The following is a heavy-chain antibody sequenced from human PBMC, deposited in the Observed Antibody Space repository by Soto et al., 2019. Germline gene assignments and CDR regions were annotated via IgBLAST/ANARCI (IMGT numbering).Heavy chain of an antibody. Sequence: QVQLVQSGAEVKKPGSSVKVSCKASGDAFTNYIFDWVRQAPGQGLEWMGGIIPMFGTPKYAQTFQDRVTISADVPPGTAYLERASLRFDDTAVYYCAGGRDQPPVGLDFASGGEGTRVTVSS. J-gene: IGHJ4*02. V-gene: IGHV1-69*01. CDR1: GDAFTNYI. D-gene: IGHD1-26*01. CDR2: IIPMFGTP. CDR3: AGGRDQPPVGLDFAS.